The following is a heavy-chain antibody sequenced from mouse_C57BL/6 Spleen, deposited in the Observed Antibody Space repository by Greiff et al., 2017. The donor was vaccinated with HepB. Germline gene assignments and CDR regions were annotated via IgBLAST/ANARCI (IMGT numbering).Heavy chain of an antibody. D-gene: IGHD1-1*01. CDR1: GFTFSSYA. CDR2: ISDGGSYT. CDR3: ARGGRITTGVAHWYFDV. Sequence: EVQLVESGGGLVKPGGSLKLSCAASGFTFSSYAMSWVRQTPEKRLEWVATISDGGSYTYYPDNVKGRFTISRDNAKNNLYLQMSHLKSEDTAMYYCARGGRITTGVAHWYFDVWGTGTTVTVSS. J-gene: IGHJ1*03. V-gene: IGHV5-4*01.